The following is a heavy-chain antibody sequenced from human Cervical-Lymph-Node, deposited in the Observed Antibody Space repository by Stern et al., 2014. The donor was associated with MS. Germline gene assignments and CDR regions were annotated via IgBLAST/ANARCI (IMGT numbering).Heavy chain of an antibody. V-gene: IGHV1-2*06. CDR2: INPNSGGT. CDR3: ARRVTRNNFDS. CDR1: GYTFTNYY. Sequence: QLVQSGAEVKKPGASMKVSCKASGYTFTNYYIHWVRQAPGQGLEWMGRINPNSGGTKYAQKFQGRVTLTRDTSVSTAYREVSRLMSDDTAVYYCARRVTRNNFDSWGQGTLVTVSS. J-gene: IGHJ4*02. D-gene: IGHD4-17*01.